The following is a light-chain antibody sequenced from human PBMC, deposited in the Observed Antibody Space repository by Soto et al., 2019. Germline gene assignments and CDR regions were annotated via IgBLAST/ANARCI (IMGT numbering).Light chain of an antibody. CDR1: SSDIGAYDY. J-gene: IGLJ1*01. V-gene: IGLV2-14*01. CDR2: EVT. CDR3: FSFTTAHTHI. Sequence: QSVLTQPASVSGSPGQSITISCTGTSSDIGAYDYVSWFQQHPDKAPKLMISEVTNRPSGVSDRFSGSKSGNAASLTISGLQAGDEAYYFCFSFTTAHTHIFGTGTKVTVL.